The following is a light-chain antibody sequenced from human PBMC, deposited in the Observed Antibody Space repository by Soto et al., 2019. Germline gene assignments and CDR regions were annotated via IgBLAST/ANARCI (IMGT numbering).Light chain of an antibody. CDR2: GAS. CDR1: QSVSSN. V-gene: IGKV3-15*01. CDR3: QQYNNWRYT. J-gene: IGKJ2*01. Sequence: EIVMTQSPATLSVSPGERATLSCRASQSVSSNLAWYQQKPGQAPRLLIYGASTRATGIPARFSGSGSGTECTLTISSLQSKDFAVYYCQQYNNWRYTFGQGTKLEIK.